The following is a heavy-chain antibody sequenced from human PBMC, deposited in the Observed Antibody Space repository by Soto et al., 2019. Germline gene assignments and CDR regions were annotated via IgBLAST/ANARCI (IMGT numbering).Heavy chain of an antibody. D-gene: IGHD3-22*01. Sequence: ASVKVSCKASGYTFTSYDINWVRQATGQGLEWMGWMNPNSGNTGYAQKFQGRVTMTRNTSISTAYMELSSLRSEDTAVYYCARGKGYYDSSGYTGPDAFDIWGQGTMVTVSS. CDR1: GYTFTSYD. J-gene: IGHJ3*02. V-gene: IGHV1-8*01. CDR3: ARGKGYYDSSGYTGPDAFDI. CDR2: MNPNSGNT.